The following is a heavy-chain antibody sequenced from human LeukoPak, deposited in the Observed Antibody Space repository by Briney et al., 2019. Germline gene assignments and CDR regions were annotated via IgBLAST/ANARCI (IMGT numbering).Heavy chain of an antibody. CDR1: GITFSGYS. CDR2: MTTSGNTI. CDR3: ARVGGATAVTMYFEY. D-gene: IGHD1-26*01. J-gene: IGHJ4*02. V-gene: IGHV3-48*02. Sequence: PGGSLRPSCVVSGITFSGYSMIWVRQAPGKGLEWLSFMTTSGNTIFYAESMKDRFTISRDNAKKSLYLQMNSLRDEDTAVYYCARVGGATAVTMYFEYWGQGTLVTVSS.